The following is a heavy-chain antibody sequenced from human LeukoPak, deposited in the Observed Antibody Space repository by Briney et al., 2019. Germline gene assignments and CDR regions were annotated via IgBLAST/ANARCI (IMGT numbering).Heavy chain of an antibody. CDR1: GGSTSGYY. Sequence: SETLSLTCTVSGGSTSGYYWNWIRQPPGKGLEWIGYIYYSGSTNYNPSLKSRVTISVDTSKNQFSLKLSSVTAADTAVYYCARRGDGYNRFDYWGQGTLVTVSS. CDR3: ARRGDGYNRFDY. D-gene: IGHD5-24*01. J-gene: IGHJ4*02. CDR2: IYYSGST. V-gene: IGHV4-59*08.